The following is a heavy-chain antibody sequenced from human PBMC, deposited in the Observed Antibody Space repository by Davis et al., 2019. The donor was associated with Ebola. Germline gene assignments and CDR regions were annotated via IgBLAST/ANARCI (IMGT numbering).Heavy chain of an antibody. CDR1: GYTFTSYG. J-gene: IGHJ5*02. CDR2: ISAYNGNP. CDR3: ARDVGYCSGGSCYSGGWFDP. Sequence: AASVKVSCKASGYTFTSYGISWVRQAPGQGLEWMGWISAYNGNPNYAQKLQGRVTMTTDTSTSTAYMELRSLRSDDTAVYYCARDVGYCSGGSCYSGGWFDPWGQGTLVTVSS. V-gene: IGHV1-18*04. D-gene: IGHD2-15*01.